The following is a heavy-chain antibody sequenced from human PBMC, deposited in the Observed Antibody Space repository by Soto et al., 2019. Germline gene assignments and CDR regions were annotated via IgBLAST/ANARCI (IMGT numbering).Heavy chain of an antibody. CDR2: ISGGGNT. J-gene: IGHJ4*02. V-gene: IGHV3-23*01. CDR3: ATGRMPTVRVGFDD. D-gene: IGHD1-1*01. CDR1: GVTVSTNG. Sequence: EVQLLEAGGGLEQPGGSLRLSCAASGVTVSTNGMTWVRQATGRGREWVSTISGGGNTYYADSVKGRFSISRDNSKNTLFLQMSSLRVEDTAIYYCATGRMPTVRVGFDDWGQGTLVTVSS.